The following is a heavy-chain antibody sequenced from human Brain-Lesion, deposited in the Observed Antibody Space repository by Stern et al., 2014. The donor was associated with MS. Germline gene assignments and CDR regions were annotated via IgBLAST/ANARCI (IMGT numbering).Heavy chain of an antibody. V-gene: IGHV3-74*02. J-gene: IGHJ5*01. CDR1: GFTFSNYW. CDR3: ARGERWFDS. CDR2: VNNDGRRT. D-gene: IGHD3-10*01. Sequence: EVQLEESGGGLVQPGGSLRLSCAASGFTFSNYWMHRVRQAPGKGLVWVSRVNNDGRRTSYADSVKGRFTMSRDNAKNTLYLQMNSLRVEDTAIYYCARGERWFDSWGQGTLVTVSS.